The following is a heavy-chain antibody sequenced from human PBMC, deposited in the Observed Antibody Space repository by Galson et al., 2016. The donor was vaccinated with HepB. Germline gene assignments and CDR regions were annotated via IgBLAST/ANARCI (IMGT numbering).Heavy chain of an antibody. CDR2: LNAYNGNT. J-gene: IGHJ5*02. Sequence: SVKVSCKASGHTFINNSVTWVRQAPGQGLEWMGWLNAYNGNTHYAQNLQGRVTMTTGTSTNTAYMELRSLRPDDTAVYYCATYQEGSGRVWFDPWGQGALVTVSS. CDR1: GHTFINNS. CDR3: ATYQEGSGRVWFDP. D-gene: IGHD3-10*01. V-gene: IGHV1-18*04.